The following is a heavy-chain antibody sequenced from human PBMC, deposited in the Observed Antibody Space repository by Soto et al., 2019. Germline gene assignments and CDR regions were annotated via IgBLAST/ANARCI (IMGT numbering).Heavy chain of an antibody. CDR1: GGSISSGGYY. CDR2: IYYSGST. CDR3: ARESVDDILTGYEPVNYYYGMDV. D-gene: IGHD3-9*01. V-gene: IGHV4-31*03. Sequence: PSETLSLTCTVSGGSISSGGYYWSWIRQHPGKGLEWIGYIYYSGSTYYNPSLKSRVTISVDTSKNQFSLKLSSVTAADTAVYYCARESVDDILTGYEPVNYYYGMDVWGQGTTVTVSS. J-gene: IGHJ6*02.